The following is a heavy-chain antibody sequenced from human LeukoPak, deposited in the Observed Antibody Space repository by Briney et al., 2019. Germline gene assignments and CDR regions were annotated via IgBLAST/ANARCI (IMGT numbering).Heavy chain of an antibody. CDR3: ARRLRTYFDY. CDR1: GGYISAYY. CDR2: IFTGST. V-gene: IGHV4-4*09. J-gene: IGHJ4*02. Sequence: SETLSLTCAVSGGYISAYYCNWIRQPPGNGLEWIGYIFTGSTTYNPSLKSRVTISLNTSKNHFSLKLSSVTAADTAVYYCARRLRTYFDYWGQGSLVTVSS.